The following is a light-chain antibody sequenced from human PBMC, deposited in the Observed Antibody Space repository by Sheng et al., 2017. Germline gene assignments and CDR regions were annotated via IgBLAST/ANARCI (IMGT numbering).Light chain of an antibody. J-gene: IGKJ5*01. CDR2: GAS. CDR1: QSVSSSY. CDR3: QQRSTWPIT. V-gene: IGKV3D-20*02. Sequence: EIVLTQSPGTLSLSPGERATLSCRASQSVSSSYFAWYQQKPGQAPRLLIYGASSRATGIPDRFSGSGSGTDFTLTISSLEPEDFAVYYCQQRSTWPITFGQGTRLDIK.